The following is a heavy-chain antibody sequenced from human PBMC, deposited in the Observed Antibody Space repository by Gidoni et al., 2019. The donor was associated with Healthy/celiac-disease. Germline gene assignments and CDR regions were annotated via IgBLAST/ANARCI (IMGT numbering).Heavy chain of an antibody. Sequence: GKGLEWVAVISYDGSNKYYADSVKGRFTISRDNSKNTLYLQMNSLRAEDTAVYYCARDQSSWYYFDYWGQGTLVTVSS. J-gene: IGHJ4*02. V-gene: IGHV3-30-3*01. CDR2: ISYDGSNK. D-gene: IGHD6-13*01. CDR3: ARDQSSWYYFDY.